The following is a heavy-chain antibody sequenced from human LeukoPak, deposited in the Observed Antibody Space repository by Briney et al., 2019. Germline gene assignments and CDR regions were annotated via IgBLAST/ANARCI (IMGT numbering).Heavy chain of an antibody. CDR3: ARDQVDVDTAMVGEDYYYGMDV. D-gene: IGHD5-18*01. V-gene: IGHV3-21*01. J-gene: IGHJ6*02. CDR2: ISSSSSYI. Sequence: VRQAPXKGLEWVXSISSSSSYIYYADSVKGRFTISRDNAKNSLYLQMNSLRAEDTAVYYCARDQVDVDTAMVGEDYYYGMDVWGQGTTVTVSS.